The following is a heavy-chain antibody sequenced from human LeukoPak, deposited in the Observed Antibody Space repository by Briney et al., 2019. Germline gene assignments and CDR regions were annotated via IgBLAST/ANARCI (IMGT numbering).Heavy chain of an antibody. V-gene: IGHV3-33*01. CDR3: ARDSLGGDY. D-gene: IGHD3-16*01. CDR1: GFTFGTYG. CDR2: IWNDGSKK. J-gene: IGHJ4*02. Sequence: GRSLRLSCAAAGFTFGTYGMHWVRRAPGKGLEWLAVIWNDGSKKFYAASVKGRFSISRDNSKNTPYLQMNSLRAEDTAVYYCARDSLGGDYWGQGTLVTVSS.